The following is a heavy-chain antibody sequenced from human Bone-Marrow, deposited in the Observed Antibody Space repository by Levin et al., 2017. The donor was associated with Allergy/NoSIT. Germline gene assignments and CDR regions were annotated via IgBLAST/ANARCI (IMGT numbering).Heavy chain of an antibody. Sequence: GASLKVSCKASGFAFTDYYMHWVRQAPGQGLEWLGWINPNNGATKYALKFQDRVTMTRDTSISTAYMEFRRLRSDDTAVFYCARDPAVTRDGYFDLWGRGTLVSVSS. CDR2: INPNNGAT. J-gene: IGHJ2*01. V-gene: IGHV1-2*02. CDR1: GFAFTDYY. D-gene: IGHD4-17*01. CDR3: ARDPAVTRDGYFDL.